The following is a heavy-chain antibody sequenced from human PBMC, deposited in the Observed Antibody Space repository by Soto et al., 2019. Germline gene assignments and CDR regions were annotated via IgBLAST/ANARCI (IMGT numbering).Heavy chain of an antibody. Sequence: SETLSLTCTVSGGSISSSSHNWGWIRQPPGKGLEWIGSIYYSGSTYYNPSLKSRVTISVDTSKNQFSLKLSSVTAADTAVYYCATTYPLYDFWSGPHPNWFDPWGQGTLVTVSS. J-gene: IGHJ5*02. V-gene: IGHV4-39*01. D-gene: IGHD3-3*01. CDR1: GGSISSSSHN. CDR2: IYYSGST. CDR3: ATTYPLYDFWSGPHPNWFDP.